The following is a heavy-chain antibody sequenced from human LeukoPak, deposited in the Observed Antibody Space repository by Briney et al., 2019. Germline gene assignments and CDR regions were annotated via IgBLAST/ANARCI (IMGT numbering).Heavy chain of an antibody. CDR2: VSHSGST. CDR1: NASISGRNW. D-gene: IGHD6-13*01. J-gene: IGHJ5*02. V-gene: IGHV4-4*02. CDR3: ARAVTSSSSWYKWVNWFDP. Sequence: SGTLSLTCAVSNASISGRNWWDWVRQPPGKGLEWIGEVSHSGSTNYNPSLKSRVTISVDKSKNQFSLKLSSVTAADTAVYYCARAVTSSSSWYKWVNWFDPWGQGTLVTVSS.